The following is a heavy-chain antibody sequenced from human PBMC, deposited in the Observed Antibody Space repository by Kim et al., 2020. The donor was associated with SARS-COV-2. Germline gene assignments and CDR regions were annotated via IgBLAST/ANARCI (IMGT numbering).Heavy chain of an antibody. CDR2: IHYSGST. CDR1: GGSISSSNYY. CDR3: ARHRGRSDSSGYFYDDYYAMDV. D-gene: IGHD3-22*01. J-gene: IGHJ6*02. V-gene: IGHV4-39*01. Sequence: SETLSLTCTVSGGSISSSNYYWGWIRQPPGKGLEWIGSIHYSGSTYCNPSLKSRVTISVDTSNSQFSLRLSSVTAADTAVYYCARHRGRSDSSGYFYDDYYAMDVWGQGTTVTVSS.